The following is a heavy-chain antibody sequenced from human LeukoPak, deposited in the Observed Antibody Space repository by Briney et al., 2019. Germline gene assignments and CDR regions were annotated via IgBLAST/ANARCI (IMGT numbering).Heavy chain of an antibody. CDR2: MNPNSGNT. V-gene: IGHV1-8*02. CDR1: GYTFTGYY. Sequence: ASVKVSCKASGYTFTGYYMHWVRQAPGQGLEWMGWMNPNSGNTGYAQKFQGRVTKTRNTSISTAYMELSSLRSEDTAVYYCARGLGRTAMVTRGGVRFDYWGQGTLVTVSS. D-gene: IGHD5-18*01. CDR3: ARGLGRTAMVTRGGVRFDY. J-gene: IGHJ4*02.